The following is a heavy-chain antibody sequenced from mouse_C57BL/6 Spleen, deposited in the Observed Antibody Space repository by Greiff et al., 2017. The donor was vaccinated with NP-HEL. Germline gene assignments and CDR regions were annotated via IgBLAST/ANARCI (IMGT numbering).Heavy chain of an antibody. CDR2: INPSNGGT. J-gene: IGHJ4*01. V-gene: IGHV1-53*01. D-gene: IGHD1-1*01. Sequence: VQLQQSGTELVKPGASVKLSCKASGYTFTSYWMHWVKQRPGQGLEWIGNINPSNGGTNYNEKFKSKATLTVDKSSSTAYMQLSSLTSEDSAVYYCARLGLLRFYAMDYWGQGTSVTVSS. CDR1: GYTFTSYW. CDR3: ARLGLLRFYAMDY.